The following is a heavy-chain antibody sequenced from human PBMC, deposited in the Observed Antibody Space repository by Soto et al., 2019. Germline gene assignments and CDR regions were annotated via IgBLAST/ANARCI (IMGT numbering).Heavy chain of an antibody. J-gene: IGHJ6*03. V-gene: IGHV3-11*01. Sequence: QVQLVESGGGLVKPGGSLRLSCAASGFTFSDYYMSWIRQAPGKGLEWVSYISSSGSTIYYADSVKGRFTISRDNAKNSLDLQMNSLRAEDTAVYYCASEYSSSPAYYMDVWGKGTTVTVSS. CDR1: GFTFSDYY. CDR2: ISSSGSTI. D-gene: IGHD6-6*01. CDR3: ASEYSSSPAYYMDV.